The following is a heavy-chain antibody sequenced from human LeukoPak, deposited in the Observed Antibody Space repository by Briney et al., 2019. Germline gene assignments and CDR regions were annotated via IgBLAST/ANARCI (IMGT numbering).Heavy chain of an antibody. CDR3: AKGIELWLTYFDH. D-gene: IGHD5-18*01. J-gene: IGHJ4*02. CDR1: GFTVSSNY. Sequence: GGSLRLSCAVSGFTVSSNYMSWVRQAPGKGLEWVSFIYSGGSTYYADSVKGRFTISRDNSKNTLSLQMNSLRAEDTAVYYCAKGIELWLTYFDHWGQGTLVTASS. V-gene: IGHV3-53*01. CDR2: IYSGGST.